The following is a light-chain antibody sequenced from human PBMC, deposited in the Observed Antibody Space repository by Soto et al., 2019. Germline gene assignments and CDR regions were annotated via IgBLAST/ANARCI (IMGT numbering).Light chain of an antibody. CDR3: QQYNKWPLT. J-gene: IGKJ1*01. Sequence: EVVMAQSPVTLSVSPGAGAALSCRASQSVGNNLAWYQQKPGQAPRLLVYGASTRATGVPARFSGSGSGTEFTLSISSLGSEDFAVYYCQQYNKWPLTFGQGTKVDIK. V-gene: IGKV3-15*01. CDR1: QSVGNN. CDR2: GAS.